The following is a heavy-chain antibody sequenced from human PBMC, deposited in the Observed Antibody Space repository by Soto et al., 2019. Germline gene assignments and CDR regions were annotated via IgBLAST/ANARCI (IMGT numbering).Heavy chain of an antibody. V-gene: IGHV4-34*01. D-gene: IGHD6-13*01. CDR2: INDSGIT. CDR3: ARGRRQQLVRSKFDWFDP. J-gene: IGHJ5*02. CDR1: GGSLSSYH. Sequence: PSETLSLTCAVYGGSLSSYHYDWIRQSPGKGLEWIGEINDSGITNYNPSLKSRVTISVDKSKNQFSLRLKSVTAADTAVYYCARGRRQQLVRSKFDWFDPWGQGILVTVSS.